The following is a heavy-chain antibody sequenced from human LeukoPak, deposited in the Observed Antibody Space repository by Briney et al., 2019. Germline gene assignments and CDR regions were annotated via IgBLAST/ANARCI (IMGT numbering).Heavy chain of an antibody. D-gene: IGHD3-10*01. Sequence: SETLSLTCAVSGGSISSGGYSWSWIRQPPGKGLEWIGYIYYSGSTYYNPSLKSRVTISVDTSKNQFSLKLSSVTAADTAVYYCARVLSYGSGPGYWYFDLWGRGTLVTVSS. V-gene: IGHV4-30-4*07. CDR1: GGSISSGGYS. CDR3: ARVLSYGSGPGYWYFDL. J-gene: IGHJ2*01. CDR2: IYYSGST.